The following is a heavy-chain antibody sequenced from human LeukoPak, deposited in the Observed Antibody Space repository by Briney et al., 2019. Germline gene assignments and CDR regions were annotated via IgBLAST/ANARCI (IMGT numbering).Heavy chain of an antibody. V-gene: IGHV1-69*04. D-gene: IGHD4-17*01. Sequence: SVKVSCKASGGTFSNFAISWVRQAPGQGLQWMGRIIPLLDITKYAQRFQGRLTVTADKSTNTAYMELSSLRTEDTAVYYCARAQDGGNSGDYPFDYWGQGTLVTVSS. CDR1: GGTFSNFA. J-gene: IGHJ4*02. CDR2: IIPLLDIT. CDR3: ARAQDGGNSGDYPFDY.